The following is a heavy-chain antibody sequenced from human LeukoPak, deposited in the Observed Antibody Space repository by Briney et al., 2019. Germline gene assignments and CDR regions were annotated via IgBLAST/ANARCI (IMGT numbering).Heavy chain of an antibody. CDR2: IASDGSST. CDR3: ARDPYRFAFDI. D-gene: IGHD1-26*01. CDR1: GFTFSSYW. Sequence: GGSLRLSCAASGFTFSSYWMNWVRQAPGKGLVWVSRIASDGSSTTYADSVKGRFSISRDNAKNTLYLQMNSLRVEDTAVYYCARDPYRFAFDIWGQGTVVLVSS. V-gene: IGHV3-74*01. J-gene: IGHJ3*02.